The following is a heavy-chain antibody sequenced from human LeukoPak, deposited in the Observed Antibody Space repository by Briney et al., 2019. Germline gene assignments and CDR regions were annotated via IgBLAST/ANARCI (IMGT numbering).Heavy chain of an antibody. CDR2: IKQGGSEK. CDR3: ARVAVRGVIITSLGDAFDI. D-gene: IGHD3-10*01. V-gene: IGHV3-7*01. J-gene: IGHJ3*02. CDR1: GFTFSSRDW. Sequence: PGGSLRLSCVASGFTFSSRDWMTWVRQAPGKGLEWVVNIKQGGSEKNYVDSVKGRFTISRDNAKNSVDLQMNRLRAEDTAVYYCARVAVRGVIITSLGDAFDIWGQGTMVTVSS.